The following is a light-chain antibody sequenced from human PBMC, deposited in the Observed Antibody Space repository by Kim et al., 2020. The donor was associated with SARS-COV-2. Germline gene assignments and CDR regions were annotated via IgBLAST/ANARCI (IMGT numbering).Light chain of an antibody. V-gene: IGLV3-1*01. CDR1: KLGDKY. CDR3: QAWDSSSWV. CDR2: QDS. J-gene: IGLJ3*02. Sequence: ELTQPPSVSVSPGQTASITCSGDKLGDKYACWYQQKPGQSPVLVIYQDSKRPSGIPERFSGSNSGNTATLTISGTQAMDEADYYCQAWDSSSWVFGGG.